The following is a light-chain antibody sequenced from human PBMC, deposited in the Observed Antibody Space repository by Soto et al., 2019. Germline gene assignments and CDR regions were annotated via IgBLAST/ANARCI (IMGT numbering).Light chain of an antibody. Sequence: DIQMTQSPSSLSASVGDRVTITCRASQGIGNDLGWYQQKPGKAPQRLIYGTSSLKSGVPSRFNGSLTKTEFTLTISSMQTEDFATYYCLQNNKYPRTLGQGTKMDI. CDR3: LQNNKYPRT. V-gene: IGKV1-17*01. CDR1: QGIGND. J-gene: IGKJ1*01. CDR2: GTS.